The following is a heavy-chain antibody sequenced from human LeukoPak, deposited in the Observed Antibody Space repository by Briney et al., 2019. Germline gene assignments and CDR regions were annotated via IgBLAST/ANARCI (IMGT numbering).Heavy chain of an antibody. CDR1: GYTFTSYD. CDR2: MNPNSGNT. J-gene: IGHJ6*02. Sequence: ASVTVSCKASGYTFTSYDINWVRQATGQGLEWMGWMNPNSGNTGYAQKFQGRVTMTRNTSISTAYMELSSLRSEDTAVYYCARGARYSGSHYGMDVWGQGTTVTVSS. D-gene: IGHD1-26*01. V-gene: IGHV1-8*01. CDR3: ARGARYSGSHYGMDV.